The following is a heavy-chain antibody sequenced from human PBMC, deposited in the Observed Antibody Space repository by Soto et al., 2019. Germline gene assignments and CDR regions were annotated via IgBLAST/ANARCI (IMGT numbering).Heavy chain of an antibody. CDR1: GFTFTSSA. V-gene: IGHV1-58*02. J-gene: IGHJ5*02. Sequence: QMQLVQSGPEVKKPGTSVKVSCKASGFTFTSSAMQWVRQARGQRLEWIGWIVVGSGNTNYAQKFQERVTITRDMSTSXXYXEXXSLRSEDTAVYYCAAAEYYYDSSGYYDAPYNWFDPWGQGTLVTVSS. D-gene: IGHD3-22*01. CDR3: AAAEYYYDSSGYYDAPYNWFDP. CDR2: IVVGSGNT.